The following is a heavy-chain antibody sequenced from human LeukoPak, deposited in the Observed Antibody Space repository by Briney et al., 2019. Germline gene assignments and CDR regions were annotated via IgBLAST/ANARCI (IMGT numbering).Heavy chain of an antibody. D-gene: IGHD3-10*01. CDR3: ARDEGCHGSKDY. Sequence: GGSLRLSCAASGFTFSSYEMNWVRQAPGKGLEWVSYISSSGSTIYYADSVKGRFTISRDNAKNSLYLQMNSLRAEDTAVYYCARDEGCHGSKDYWGQGTLVTVSS. CDR1: GFTFSSYE. V-gene: IGHV3-48*03. J-gene: IGHJ4*02. CDR2: ISSSGSTI.